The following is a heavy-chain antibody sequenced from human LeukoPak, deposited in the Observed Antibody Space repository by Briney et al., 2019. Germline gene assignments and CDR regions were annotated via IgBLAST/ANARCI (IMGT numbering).Heavy chain of an antibody. CDR1: GFTFNSYD. J-gene: IGHJ4*02. CDR3: ARGFNAGSWYYMGFDY. V-gene: IGHV3-13*01. Sequence: GGSLRLSCAASGFTFNSYDMHWVRQATGKGLEWVSAIGTAGDTYYPGSVKGRFTISRENAKNSLYLQMNSLRAGDTAVYYCARGFNAGSWYYMGFDYWGQGTLVTVSS. D-gene: IGHD6-13*01. CDR2: IGTAGDT.